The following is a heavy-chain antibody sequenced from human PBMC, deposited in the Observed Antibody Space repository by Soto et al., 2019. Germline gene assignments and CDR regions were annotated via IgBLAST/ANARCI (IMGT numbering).Heavy chain of an antibody. Sequence: QVQLVQSGAEVKKPGSSVKVSCKASGGTFSSYAISWVRQAPGQGLEWMGGIIPIFGTANYAQKFQCRVTITADESTSTAYMELSSLRSEDTAVYYCARGGRSGSYPSNWFDPWGQGTLVTVSS. CDR3: ARGGRSGSYPSNWFDP. V-gene: IGHV1-69*12. D-gene: IGHD1-26*01. CDR1: GGTFSSYA. CDR2: IIPIFGTA. J-gene: IGHJ5*02.